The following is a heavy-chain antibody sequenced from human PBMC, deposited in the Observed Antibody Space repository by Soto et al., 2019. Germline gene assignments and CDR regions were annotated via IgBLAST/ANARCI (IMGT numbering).Heavy chain of an antibody. CDR3: AHRHSGDYPIDY. V-gene: IGHV2-5*02. J-gene: IGHJ4*02. CDR1: GFSLNTSGVG. Sequence: SGPTLVNPTQTLTLTCTFSGFSLNTSGVGVGWIRQPPGKALEWLALIYWDDDKRYSPSLKSRLTITKDTSKNHVVLTMTNMEPVDTGTYYCAHRHSGDYPIDYWGQGTLVTVSS. CDR2: IYWDDDK. D-gene: IGHD4-17*01.